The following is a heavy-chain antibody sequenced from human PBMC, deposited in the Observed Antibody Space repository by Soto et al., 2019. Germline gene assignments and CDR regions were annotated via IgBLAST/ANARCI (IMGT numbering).Heavy chain of an antibody. CDR2: ISPDGSEE. J-gene: IGHJ5*02. CDR1: GFTFSAYW. V-gene: IGHV3-7*04. Sequence: GRSLRLSCAASGFTFSAYWMTWVRQAPGKGLEGVANISPDGSEEYYVDSVKGRFTISRDNAKNSVYLQMNSLRGEDTALYSCTRSLNHDSGTWGQETQVTVSS. CDR3: TRSLNHDSGT. D-gene: IGHD1-26*01.